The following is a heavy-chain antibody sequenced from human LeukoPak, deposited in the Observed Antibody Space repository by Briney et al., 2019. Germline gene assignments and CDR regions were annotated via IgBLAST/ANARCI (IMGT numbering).Heavy chain of an antibody. J-gene: IGHJ4*02. CDR1: GYSFTDYY. Sequence: GASVKVSCKTSGYSFTDYYIHWVRQAPGQGLEWVGSINTNNGGTNTAQKFQARVTLTRDTSINTAYMELRRLTSDDTAVYYCARDFIRGSSFAYRLLESWGQGTLVIVSS. V-gene: IGHV1-2*02. CDR2: INTNNGGT. D-gene: IGHD5-18*01. CDR3: ARDFIRGSSFAYRLLES.